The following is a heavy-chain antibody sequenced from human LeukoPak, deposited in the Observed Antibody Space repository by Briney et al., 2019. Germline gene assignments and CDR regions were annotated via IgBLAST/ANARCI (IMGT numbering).Heavy chain of an antibody. D-gene: IGHD3-3*01. CDR2: IYYSGST. Sequence: SETLSLTCIVSGGSISTYYWSWIRQPPGKGLEWIGYIYYSGSTTYNSSLKSRVTISVDTSKNQFSLKLSSVTAADTAVYYCARVMEGDYGAMDVWGQGTTVTVS. CDR1: GGSISTYY. CDR3: ARVMEGDYGAMDV. V-gene: IGHV4-59*01. J-gene: IGHJ6*02.